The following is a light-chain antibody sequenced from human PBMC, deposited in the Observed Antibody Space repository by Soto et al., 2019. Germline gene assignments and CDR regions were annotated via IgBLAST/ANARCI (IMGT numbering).Light chain of an antibody. Sequence: DIQMTQSPSSLSASVGDRVTITCQASQTVERWLAWYQQKPGKAPNLLISDVSSLERGVPSRFSGSGSATEFTLTISGLQPDDFATYYCQQYKDSMWTFGQGTKVDIK. V-gene: IGKV1-5*01. CDR3: QQYKDSMWT. CDR2: DVS. J-gene: IGKJ1*01. CDR1: QTVERW.